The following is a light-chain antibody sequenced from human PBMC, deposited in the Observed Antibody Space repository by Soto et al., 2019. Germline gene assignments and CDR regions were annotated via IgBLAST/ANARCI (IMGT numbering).Light chain of an antibody. V-gene: IGKV3-20*01. CDR1: QRVGSSY. Sequence: DIVLTQSPGTMSLSPGERATLSCRASQRVGSSYLAWYQQKPGQAPRLHIYGASRRATGIPDRFIGSGSGTDFTLTISSLEPEDFAVYFCQQCGNSPWTFGQGTKVEIK. CDR2: GAS. CDR3: QQCGNSPWT. J-gene: IGKJ1*01.